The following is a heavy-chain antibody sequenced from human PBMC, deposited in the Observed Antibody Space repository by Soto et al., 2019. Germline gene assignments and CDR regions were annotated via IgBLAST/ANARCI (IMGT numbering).Heavy chain of an antibody. CDR3: ARVDGVSPFDY. Sequence: PSETLSLTCTVSGGSISSGDYYWSWIRQPPGKGLEWIGYIYYSGSTYYNPSLKSRVTISVDTSKNQFSLKLSSVTAADTAVYYCARVDGVSPFDYWGQGTLVTVSS. CDR1: GGSISSGDYY. CDR2: IYYSGST. D-gene: IGHD2-2*03. V-gene: IGHV4-30-4*01. J-gene: IGHJ4*02.